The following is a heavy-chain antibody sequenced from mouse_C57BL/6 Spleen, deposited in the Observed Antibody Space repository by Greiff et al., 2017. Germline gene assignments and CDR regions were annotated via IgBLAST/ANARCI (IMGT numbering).Heavy chain of an antibody. CDR1: GFNIKNTY. V-gene: IGHV14-3*01. Sequence: VQLQQSVAELVRPGASVKLSCTASGFNIKNTYMHWVKQRPEQGLEWIGRIDPANGNTKYAPKFQGKATITADTSSNTAYLQLSSLTSADTAIYSCARGAYYGSSYHWYFDVWGTGTTVTVSS. CDR3: ARGAYYGSSYHWYFDV. D-gene: IGHD1-1*01. CDR2: IDPANGNT. J-gene: IGHJ1*03.